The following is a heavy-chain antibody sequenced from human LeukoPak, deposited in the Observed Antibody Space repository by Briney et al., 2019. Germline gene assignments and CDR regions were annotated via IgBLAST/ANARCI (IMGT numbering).Heavy chain of an antibody. J-gene: IGHJ3*02. V-gene: IGHV1-69-2*01. D-gene: IGHD2-2*01. CDR2: VDPEDGET. CDR1: GHTLTDYY. Sequence: ATVKISCKVSGHTLTDYYMHWVQQAPGKGLECIGLVDPEDGETIYAEKFQGRVTITADTSTDTAYMELSSLRSEDTAVYYCATVDVVPAAISLGVNIWGQGTMVTVSS. CDR3: ATVDVVPAAISLGVNI.